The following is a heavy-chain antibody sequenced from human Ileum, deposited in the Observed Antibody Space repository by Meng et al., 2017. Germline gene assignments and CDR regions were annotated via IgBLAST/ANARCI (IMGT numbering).Heavy chain of an antibody. CDR2: IYYSGST. V-gene: IGHV4-59*01. Sequence: SETLSLTCTVAGGSISRYYWSWIRQPPGKGLEWIGYIYYSGSTNYNPSLKSRVTISVDTSKNQFSLKLSSVTAADTAVYYCARDRRGEWCSGGSCYSWSGYYYGMDVWGQGTTVTVSS. D-gene: IGHD2-15*01. CDR1: GGSISRYY. CDR3: ARDRRGEWCSGGSCYSWSGYYYGMDV. J-gene: IGHJ6*02.